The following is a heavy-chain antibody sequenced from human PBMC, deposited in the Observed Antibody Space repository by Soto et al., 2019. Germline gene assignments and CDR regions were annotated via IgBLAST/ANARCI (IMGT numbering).Heavy chain of an antibody. CDR1: GFTFSSYG. V-gene: IGHV3-23*01. J-gene: IGHJ4*02. CDR3: AKEGTVCFLGYLDF. Sequence: EVQLLESGGGLIQPGGSLRLSCASSGFTFSSYGMNWVRQAPGKGLEWVSAISGTGVATYYADSVKGRLTISRDNSKNTLYLQMNSLRAEDTAIYYCAKEGTVCFLGYLDFWGQGTLVTVSS. CDR2: ISGTGVAT. D-gene: IGHD3-3*01.